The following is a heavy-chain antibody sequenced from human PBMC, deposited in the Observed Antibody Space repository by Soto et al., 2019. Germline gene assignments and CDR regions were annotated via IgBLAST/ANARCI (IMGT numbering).Heavy chain of an antibody. CDR2: ISAYNGNT. J-gene: IGHJ5*02. Sequence: ASVKVSCKASGYTFTSYGISWVRQAPGQGLEWMGWISAYNGNTNYAQKLQGRVTMTTDTSTSTAYMELRSLRSDDTAVYYCARKYCSGGSCYRNWFDPGGQGTLVTVSS. D-gene: IGHD2-15*01. CDR3: ARKYCSGGSCYRNWFDP. V-gene: IGHV1-18*04. CDR1: GYTFTSYG.